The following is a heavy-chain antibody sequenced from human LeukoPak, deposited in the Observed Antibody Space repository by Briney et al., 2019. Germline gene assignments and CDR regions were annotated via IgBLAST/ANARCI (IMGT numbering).Heavy chain of an antibody. CDR1: GGSISSYY. V-gene: IGHV4-4*07. J-gene: IGHJ4*02. Sequence: SETLSLTCTVSGGSISSYYWSWIRQPAGKGLERIGRIYTSGSTNYNPSLKSRVTMSVDTSKNQFSLKLSSVTAADTAVYYCARASVSGSSYYFDYWGQGTLVTVSS. CDR2: IYTSGST. CDR3: ARASVSGSSYYFDY. D-gene: IGHD3-10*01.